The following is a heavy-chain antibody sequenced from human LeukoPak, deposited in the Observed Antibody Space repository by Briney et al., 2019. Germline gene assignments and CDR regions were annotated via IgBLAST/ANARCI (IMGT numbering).Heavy chain of an antibody. D-gene: IGHD6-25*01. CDR2: VSGSGGST. CDR3: AKATGANYYYYMDV. J-gene: IGHJ6*03. V-gene: IGHV3-23*01. CDR1: GFTFSSYA. Sequence: GGSLRLSCAASGFTFSSYAMSWVRQAPGKGLEWVSGVSGSGGSTYYADSVKGRFTISRDNSKNTLYLQMNSLRAEDTAVYYCAKATGANYYYYMDVWGKGTTVTVSS.